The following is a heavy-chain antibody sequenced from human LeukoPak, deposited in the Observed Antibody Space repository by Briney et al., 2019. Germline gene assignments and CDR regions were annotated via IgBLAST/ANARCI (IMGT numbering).Heavy chain of an antibody. V-gene: IGHV4-39*01. CDR2: SYYSGRT. CDR1: AGSISSSNYY. CDR3: ARQGLCHIPYYYYYMDV. Sequence: SETVSLTCTVSAGSISSSNYYWGWIRQPPGKGLEWIGSSYYSGRTYYNPSLKSRVTISVDTSKNQFSLKLSSVTAADTAMYYCARQGLCHIPYYYYYMDVWGKGTTVTVSS. J-gene: IGHJ6*03. D-gene: IGHD2-2*02.